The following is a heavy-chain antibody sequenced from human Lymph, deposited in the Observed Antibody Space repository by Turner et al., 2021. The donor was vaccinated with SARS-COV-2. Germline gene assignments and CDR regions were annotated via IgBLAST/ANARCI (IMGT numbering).Heavy chain of an antibody. J-gene: IGHJ3*02. CDR1: GDSISSSSYY. CDR2: IYNSGNT. Sequence: QLQLQESGPGLVKPSETLSLTCTVSGDSISSSSYYWCWIRQPPGKGREWIGNIYNSGNTYYNSSLKSRVTISVDTSKNQFSLKLSSVTGADTAVYYCERHPRCYSGSYSGAFDIWGQGTMVTVSS. CDR3: ERHPRCYSGSYSGAFDI. V-gene: IGHV4-39*01. D-gene: IGHD1-26*01.